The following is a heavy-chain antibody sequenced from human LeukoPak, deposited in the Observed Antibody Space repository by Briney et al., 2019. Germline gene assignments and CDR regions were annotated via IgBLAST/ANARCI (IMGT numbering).Heavy chain of an antibody. D-gene: IGHD4-17*01. V-gene: IGHV3-7*01. CDR2: IKQDGSEK. CDR3: ARASRGETTFL. Sequence: GVSLRLSCAASGFTFNSFWMSWVRRAPGKGLEWVAAIKQDGSEKSYVGSVKGRFTISRDNAENSLYLQMDNLRVEDTAVYYCARASRGETTFLWGQGTLVTVSS. CDR1: GFTFNSFW. J-gene: IGHJ4*02.